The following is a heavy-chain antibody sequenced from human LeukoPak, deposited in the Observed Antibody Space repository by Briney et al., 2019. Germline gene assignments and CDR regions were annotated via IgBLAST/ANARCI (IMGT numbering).Heavy chain of an antibody. D-gene: IGHD1-26*01. CDR3: AKVETYSGNYHRCVFDY. Sequence: GGSLRLSCAASGFTFGDYYMSWIRQAPGKGLEWVPYISSSGSTIYYADSVKGRFTISRDNAKNSLYLQINSLRAEDTAVYYCAKVETYSGNYHRCVFDYWGQGTLVTVSS. CDR2: ISSSGSTI. V-gene: IGHV3-11*04. J-gene: IGHJ4*02. CDR1: GFTFGDYY.